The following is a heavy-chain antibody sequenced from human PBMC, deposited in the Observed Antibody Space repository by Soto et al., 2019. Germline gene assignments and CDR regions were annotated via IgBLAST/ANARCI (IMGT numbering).Heavy chain of an antibody. CDR1: GFPFSSYS. Sequence: EVKVLESGGGLVQPGGSLRVACAGSGFPFSSYSMSWVRPAPGKWMEWVSAISGSGDSTRYADSVQGRFTLSRDTSKHTLYLQMDTLRPEATAVYYCAKFYYGDYSYYYYGMDVWGQGPTVYFSS. CDR2: ISGSGDST. V-gene: IGHV3-23*01. J-gene: IGHJ6*01. CDR3: AKFYYGDYSYYYYGMDV. D-gene: IGHD4-17*01.